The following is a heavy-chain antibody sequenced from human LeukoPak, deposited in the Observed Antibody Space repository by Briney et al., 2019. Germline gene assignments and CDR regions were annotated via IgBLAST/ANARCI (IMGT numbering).Heavy chain of an antibody. D-gene: IGHD5-12*01. Sequence: GGSLRLSCAASGFTSSDYYMSWIRQAPGKGLEWVSYISSSGSTIYYADSVKGRFTISRDNAKNSLYLQMNSLRAEDTAVYYCARARPSMWIDYWGQGTLVTVSS. V-gene: IGHV3-11*04. J-gene: IGHJ4*02. CDR2: ISSSGSTI. CDR1: GFTSSDYY. CDR3: ARARPSMWIDY.